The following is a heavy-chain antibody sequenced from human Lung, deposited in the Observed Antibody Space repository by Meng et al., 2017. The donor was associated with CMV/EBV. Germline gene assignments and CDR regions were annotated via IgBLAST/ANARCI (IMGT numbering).Heavy chain of an antibody. CDR2: ISYDGSNK. CDR3: ARDPLSSRYYDFWSGYGGYYYYGTDV. CDR1: GFTFSSYA. V-gene: IGHV3-30-3*01. Sequence: GESLKISCAASGFTFSSYAMHWVRQAPGKGLEWVAVISYDGSNKYYADSVKGRFTISRDNSKNTLYLQMNSLRAEDTAVYYCARDPLSSRYYDFWSGYGGYYYYGTDVWGKGTTVTVSS. J-gene: IGHJ6*04. D-gene: IGHD3-3*01.